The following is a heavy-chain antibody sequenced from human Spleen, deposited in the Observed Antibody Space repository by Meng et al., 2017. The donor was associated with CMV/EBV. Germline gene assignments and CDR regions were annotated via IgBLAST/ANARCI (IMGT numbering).Heavy chain of an antibody. D-gene: IGHD2-2*01. CDR2: IKQDGSEK. CDR1: ECTCSSYW. J-gene: IGHJ5*02. Sequence: SECTCSSYWMSWVRQAPGKGLEWVANIKQDGSEKYYVDYVKGRFTISRDNAKNSLYLQMNSLRAEDTAVYYCARVVPAAGPTWFDPWGQGTLVTVSS. CDR3: ARVVPAAGPTWFDP. V-gene: IGHV3-7*01.